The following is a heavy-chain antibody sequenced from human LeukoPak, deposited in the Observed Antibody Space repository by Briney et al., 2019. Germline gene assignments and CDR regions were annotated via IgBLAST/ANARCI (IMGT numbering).Heavy chain of an antibody. D-gene: IGHD1-26*01. V-gene: IGHV4-34*01. Sequence: SETLSLTCAVYGGSFSGYYWSWIRQPPGKGLEWIGEINHSGSTNYNPSLKSRVTISVDTSKNQFSLKLSSVTAADTAVYYCARRRWELSFNYWGQGTLVTVSS. CDR1: GGSFSGYY. CDR3: ARRRWELSFNY. CDR2: INHSGST. J-gene: IGHJ4*02.